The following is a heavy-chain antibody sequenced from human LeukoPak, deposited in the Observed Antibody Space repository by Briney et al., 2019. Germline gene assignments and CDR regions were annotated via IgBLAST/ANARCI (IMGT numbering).Heavy chain of an antibody. CDR3: ARGPGSDSSGRRFDP. D-gene: IGHD3-22*01. J-gene: IGHJ5*02. Sequence: PSQTLFLTCTVSGGSISSGDYYWSWIRQPPGKGLEWIGYIYYSGNTYYNPSLKSRLTMSVDTSKNQFSLKLNSVTAADTAVYYCARGPGSDSSGRRFDPWGQGTLVTVSS. V-gene: IGHV4-30-4*08. CDR2: IYYSGNT. CDR1: GGSISSGDYY.